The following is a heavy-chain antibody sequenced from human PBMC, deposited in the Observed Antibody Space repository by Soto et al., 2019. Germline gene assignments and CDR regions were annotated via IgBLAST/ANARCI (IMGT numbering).Heavy chain of an antibody. CDR2: IYYSGST. Sequence: ETLSLTCPVSGGSISSYYWSWIRQPPGKGLEWIGYIYYSGSTNYNPSLKSRVTISVDTSKNHFSLKLSSVTAADTAVYYWARADPSGWLDYWGQGTLVTVSS. D-gene: IGHD6-19*01. V-gene: IGHV4-59*01. J-gene: IGHJ4*02. CDR3: ARADPSGWLDY. CDR1: GGSISSYY.